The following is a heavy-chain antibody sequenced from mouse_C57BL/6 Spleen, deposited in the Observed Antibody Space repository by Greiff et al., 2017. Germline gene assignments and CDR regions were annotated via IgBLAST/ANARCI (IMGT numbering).Heavy chain of an antibody. CDR3: AKTLYYDYGERYFDV. J-gene: IGHJ1*03. Sequence: QVQLKESGPGLVQPSQSLSITCTVSGFSLTSYGVHWVRQSPGKGLEWLGVIWRGGSTDYNAAFMSRLSITKDNSKSQVFFKMNSLQADDTAIYYCAKTLYYDYGERYFDVWGTGTTGTVSS. D-gene: IGHD2-4*01. CDR2: IWRGGST. V-gene: IGHV2-5*01. CDR1: GFSLTSYG.